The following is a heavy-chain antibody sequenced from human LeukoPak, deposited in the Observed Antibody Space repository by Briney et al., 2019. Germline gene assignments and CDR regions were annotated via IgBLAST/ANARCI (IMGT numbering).Heavy chain of an antibody. CDR1: GFTFSSYE. CDR3: ARVERDCSSTSCYVLGYYYYYGMDV. D-gene: IGHD2-2*01. J-gene: IGHJ6*04. CDR2: ISSSGSTI. V-gene: IGHV3-48*03. Sequence: GGSLRLSCAASGFTFSSYEMNWVRQAPGKGLEWVSYISSSGSTIYYADSVKGRFTISRDNAKNSLYLQMNSLRAEDTAVYYCARVERDCSSTSCYVLGYYYYYGMDVWGKGTTVTVCS.